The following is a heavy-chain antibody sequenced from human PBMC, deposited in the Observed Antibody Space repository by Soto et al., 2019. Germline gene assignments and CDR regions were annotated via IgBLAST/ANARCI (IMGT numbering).Heavy chain of an antibody. D-gene: IGHD6-25*01. CDR3: GRLLRSGRYFDS. J-gene: IGHJ4*02. CDR2: IYPGDHET. Sequence: GESLKISCQCSGYTFSNFWVGWVRQLPGQGLEWMGIIYPGDHETRYSPSFHGKVTISAEKSINTAYLQWNSLEAADSAFYFWGRLLRSGRYFDSWGQGALVTVSS. V-gene: IGHV5-51*01. CDR1: GYTFSNFW.